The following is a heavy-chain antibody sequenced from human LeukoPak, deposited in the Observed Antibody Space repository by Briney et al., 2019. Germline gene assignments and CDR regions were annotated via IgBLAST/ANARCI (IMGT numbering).Heavy chain of an antibody. V-gene: IGHV5-51*01. Sequence: GESLKISCKGSGYSFTSYWIVWVRQMPGKGLEWMGIIYPGGSDTRYSPSFQGQVTISADKSISTAYLQWSSLKASATAMYYXXXXXXXXXXXPYYYGMDVWGQGTTVTVSS. CDR2: IYPGGSDT. CDR3: XXXXXXXXXXPYYYGMDV. CDR1: GYSFTSYW. J-gene: IGHJ6*02.